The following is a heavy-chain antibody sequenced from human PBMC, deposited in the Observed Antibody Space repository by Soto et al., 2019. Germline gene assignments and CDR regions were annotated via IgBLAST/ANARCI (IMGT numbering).Heavy chain of an antibody. V-gene: IGHV3-48*02. J-gene: IGHJ4*02. D-gene: IGHD3-22*01. CDR2: ISTSSTAT. Sequence: PGGSLRLTCAASGFTFSHYSMHWVRQAPGKGLEWISYISTSSTATYYADSVKGRFTVSRENGNKLLFLQMNSLPEEDPAVDYCARESLLFYDSAALLASWAQGTLVPVSA. CDR3: ARESLLFYDSAALLAS. CDR1: GFTFSHYS.